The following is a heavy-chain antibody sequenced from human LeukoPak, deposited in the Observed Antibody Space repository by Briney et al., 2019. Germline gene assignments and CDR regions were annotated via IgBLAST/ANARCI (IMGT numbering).Heavy chain of an antibody. CDR1: GGSISSNY. V-gene: IGHV4-59*01. D-gene: IGHD5-18*01. CDR3: ARVDTAMGSSDY. CDR2: IYYSGST. J-gene: IGHJ4*02. Sequence: PSETLSLTCTVSGGSISSNYWSWIRQPPGKGLEWIGYIYYSGSTNYNPSLKSRVTISVDTSKNQFSLKLSSVTAADTAVYYCARVDTAMGSSDYWGQGTLVTVSS.